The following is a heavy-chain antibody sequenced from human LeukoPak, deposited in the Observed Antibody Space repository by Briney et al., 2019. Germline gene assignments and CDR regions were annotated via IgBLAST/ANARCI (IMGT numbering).Heavy chain of an antibody. CDR3: AREPGIAAAGTT. CDR2: ISSSSSYI. D-gene: IGHD6-13*01. Sequence: PGGSLRLSCAASGFTFSSYSMNWVRQAPGKGLGWVSSISSSSSYIYYADSVKGRFTISRDNAKNSLYLQMNSLRAEDTAVYYCAREPGIAAAGTTWGQGTLVTVSS. J-gene: IGHJ5*02. V-gene: IGHV3-21*01. CDR1: GFTFSSYS.